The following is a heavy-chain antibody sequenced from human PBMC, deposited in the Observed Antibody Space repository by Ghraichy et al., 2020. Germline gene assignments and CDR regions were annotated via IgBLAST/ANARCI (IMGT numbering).Heavy chain of an antibody. Sequence: GGSLRLSCAASGFTFSSYSMNWVRQAPGKGLEWVSSISSSSSYIYYADSVKGRFTISRDNAKNSLYLQMNSLRAEDTAVYYCARVETGDTAMVPTIDYWGQGTLVTVSS. D-gene: IGHD5-18*01. CDR2: ISSSSSYI. V-gene: IGHV3-21*01. CDR3: ARVETGDTAMVPTIDY. CDR1: GFTFSSYS. J-gene: IGHJ4*02.